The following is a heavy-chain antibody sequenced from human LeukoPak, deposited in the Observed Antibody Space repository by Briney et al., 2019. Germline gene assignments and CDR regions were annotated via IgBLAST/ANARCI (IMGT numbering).Heavy chain of an antibody. Sequence: GGSLRLSCAASGFTFSDYYMSWVRQAPGKGLEWVSAISGSGGSTYYADSVKGRFTISRDNSKNTLYLQMNSLSAEDTAVYYCAKLPTVTPLFDYWGQGTLVTVSS. D-gene: IGHD4-17*01. V-gene: IGHV3-23*01. J-gene: IGHJ4*02. CDR3: AKLPTVTPLFDY. CDR2: ISGSGGST. CDR1: GFTFSDYY.